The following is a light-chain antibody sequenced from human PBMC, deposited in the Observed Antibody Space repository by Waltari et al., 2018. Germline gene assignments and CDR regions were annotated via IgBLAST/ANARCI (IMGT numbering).Light chain of an antibody. Sequence: QPALTQPASVSGSPGPSITISCSCSSTHFGANKYVSWYQQHPGRAPKVVIYDVTKRPSGISDRFSGSKSDSAASLTISGLQPEDEADYYCSSRTTSITWVFGGGTKLTVL. V-gene: IGLV2-14*03. CDR1: STHFGANKY. CDR3: SSRTTSITWV. CDR2: DVT. J-gene: IGLJ3*02.